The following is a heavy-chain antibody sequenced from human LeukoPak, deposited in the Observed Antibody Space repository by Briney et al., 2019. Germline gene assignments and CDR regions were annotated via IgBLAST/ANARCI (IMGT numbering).Heavy chain of an antibody. Sequence: TSETLSLTCAVSGGSISSNNWWNWVRQPPGKGLEWIGEIYHSGSTNYNPSLKSRVTISVDKSKNQLFLKLNSVTAADTAVYYCARDLGSSTTSGVWGKGTTVTVSS. J-gene: IGHJ6*04. CDR2: IYHSGST. CDR3: ARDLGSSTTSGV. V-gene: IGHV4-4*02. CDR1: GGSISSNNW. D-gene: IGHD2-2*01.